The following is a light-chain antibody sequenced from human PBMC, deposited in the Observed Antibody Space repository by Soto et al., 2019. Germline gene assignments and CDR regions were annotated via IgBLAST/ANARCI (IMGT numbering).Light chain of an antibody. CDR2: GNS. CDR1: SSNIGAGYD. V-gene: IGLV1-40*01. Sequence: QSVLTQPPSVSGAPGQRVTISCTGSSSNIGAGYDVHWYQQLPGTAPKLLIYGNSNRPSGVPDRFSGSKSGTSASLAITGLQAVDVADYSCQSYDSSLGGWVFGGGTKLTVL. J-gene: IGLJ3*02. CDR3: QSYDSSLGGWV.